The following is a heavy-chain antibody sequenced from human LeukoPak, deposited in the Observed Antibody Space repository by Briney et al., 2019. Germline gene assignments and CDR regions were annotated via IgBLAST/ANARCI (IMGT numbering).Heavy chain of an antibody. Sequence: SVKVSCKASGGTFSSYAISWVRQAPGQGLEWMGGIIPIFGTANYAQKFQGRVTITADKSTSTAYMELSSLRSEDTAVYYCAREQQLVRVFDYWGQGTLVTVPS. CDR1: GGTFSSYA. CDR3: AREQQLVRVFDY. D-gene: IGHD6-13*01. V-gene: IGHV1-69*06. CDR2: IIPIFGTA. J-gene: IGHJ4*02.